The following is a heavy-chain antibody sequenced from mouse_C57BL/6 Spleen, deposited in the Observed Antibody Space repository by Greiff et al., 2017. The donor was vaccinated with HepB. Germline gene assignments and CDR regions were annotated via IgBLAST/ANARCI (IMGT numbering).Heavy chain of an antibody. D-gene: IGHD3-1*01. CDR1: GYTFTSYW. J-gene: IGHJ2*01. V-gene: IGHV1-62-3*01. CDR2: IDPNSSGT. CDR3: ARAQSYYMDY. Sequence: QVQLQQPGAELVKPGASVKLSCKASGYTFTSYWMHWVKQRPGRGLEWIGRIDPNSSGTKYNEKFKSKATLTVDTPSSTAYMQLNSLTSEDSAVEDCARAQSYYMDYWGQGTTLTVSS.